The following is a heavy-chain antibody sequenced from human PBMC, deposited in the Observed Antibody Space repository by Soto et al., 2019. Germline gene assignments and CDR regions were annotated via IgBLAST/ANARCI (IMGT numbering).Heavy chain of an antibody. D-gene: IGHD2-2*01. CDR3: ARAVVPAAIPYYYYGMDV. V-gene: IGHV3-48*02. J-gene: IGHJ6*02. Sequence: EVQLVESGGGLVQPGGSLRLSCAASGFTFSSYSMNWVRQAPGKGLEWVSYISSISTIYYADSVKGRFTISRDNAKNSLYLQMNSLRDEDTAVYYCARAVVPAAIPYYYYGMDVWGQGTTVTVSS. CDR1: GFTFSSYS. CDR2: ISSISTI.